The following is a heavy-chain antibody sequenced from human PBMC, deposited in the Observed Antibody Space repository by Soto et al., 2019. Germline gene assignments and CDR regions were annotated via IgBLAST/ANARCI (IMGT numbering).Heavy chain of an antibody. V-gene: IGHV3-9*01. Sequence: EVQLVESGGGLVQPGRSLRLSCAASGFTFDDYAMHWVRQAPGKGLEWVSGISWNSGSIGYADSVKGRFTISRDNAKTSLYLQMNILRAEDTALYYCAKADYYGSGSYYNSAFDIWGQGTMVTVSS. CDR1: GFTFDDYA. CDR2: ISWNSGSI. CDR3: AKADYYGSGSYYNSAFDI. D-gene: IGHD3-10*01. J-gene: IGHJ3*02.